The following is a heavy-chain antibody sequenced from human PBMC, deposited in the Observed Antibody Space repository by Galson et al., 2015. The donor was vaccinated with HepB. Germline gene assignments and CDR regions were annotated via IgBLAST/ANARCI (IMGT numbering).Heavy chain of an antibody. V-gene: IGHV3-11*06. D-gene: IGHD3-10*01. CDR3: ARVYPTTDPIITMVRGVIIAERVSGAFDI. Sequence: SLRLSCAASGFTFSDYYMSWIRQAPGKGLEWVSYISSSSSYTNYADSVKGRFTISRDNAKNSLYLQMNSLRAEDTAVYYCARVYPTTDPIITMVRGVIIAERVSGAFDIWGQGTMVTVSS. CDR2: ISSSSSYT. J-gene: IGHJ3*02. CDR1: GFTFSDYY.